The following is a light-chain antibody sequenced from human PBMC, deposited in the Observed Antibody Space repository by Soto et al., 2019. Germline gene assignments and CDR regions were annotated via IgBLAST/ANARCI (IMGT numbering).Light chain of an antibody. CDR3: QQSYSTPFT. CDR1: QSISSY. CDR2: AAS. V-gene: IGKV1-39*01. Sequence: DIQMTQSPSSLSASVGDRVTITCRASQSISSYLNWYQQKPGKAPKLLIYAASSLQSGVPSRFSGRGSGTDFTLNISSLQPEDFATYYCQQSYSTPFTFGPGTKVDIK. J-gene: IGKJ3*01.